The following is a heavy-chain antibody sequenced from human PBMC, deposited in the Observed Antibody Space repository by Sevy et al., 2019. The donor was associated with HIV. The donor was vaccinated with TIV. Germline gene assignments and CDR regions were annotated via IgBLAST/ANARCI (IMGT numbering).Heavy chain of an antibody. D-gene: IGHD2-15*01. CDR3: ARGSSNCSGGSCYDY. V-gene: IGHV4-4*07. CDR2: IYTSGST. CDR1: GGSISSYY. Sequence: SETLSLTCTVSGGSISSYYWSWIRQPAGKGLEWIGCIYTSGSTNYNPSLKSRVTMSVDTSKNQFSLKLSPVTAADTAVYYCARGSSNCSGGSCYDYWGQGTLVTVSS. J-gene: IGHJ4*02.